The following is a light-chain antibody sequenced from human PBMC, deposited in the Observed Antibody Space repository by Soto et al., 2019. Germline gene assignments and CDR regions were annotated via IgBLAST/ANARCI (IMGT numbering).Light chain of an antibody. Sequence: EIVLTQSPATLSLSPGERATLSCRASQSVSSYLAWYQQKPGQAPRLLIYDASNRATSIPARFSGSGSGTDFTLTIGSLEPEDLAIYYCQHRSNWPPVTFGGGTKVEIK. CDR2: DAS. V-gene: IGKV3-11*01. J-gene: IGKJ4*01. CDR3: QHRSNWPPVT. CDR1: QSVSSY.